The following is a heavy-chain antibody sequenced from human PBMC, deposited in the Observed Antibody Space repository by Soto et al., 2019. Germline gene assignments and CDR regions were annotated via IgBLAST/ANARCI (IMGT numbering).Heavy chain of an antibody. CDR2: ISPTGDTI. CDR1: GFTFSDYY. D-gene: IGHD6-19*01. Sequence: TGGSLRLSCATSGFTFSDYYMSWIRQAPGKGLEWVSYISPTGDTIYYADSVKGRVTVSRDNAKNSLYLEMNSLRAGDTAVYYCVREGSAWSRGYWGQGTMVTVSS. CDR3: VREGSAWSRGY. V-gene: IGHV3-11*01. J-gene: IGHJ4*02.